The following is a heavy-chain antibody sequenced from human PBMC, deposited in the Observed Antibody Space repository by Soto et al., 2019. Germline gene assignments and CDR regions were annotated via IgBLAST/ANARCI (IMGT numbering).Heavy chain of an antibody. Sequence: GGSLRLSCAASGFTFSSYSMNWVRQAPGKGLEWVSSISSSSSYIYYADSVKGRFTISRDNAKNSLYLQMNSLRAEHTAVYYCARVADDFWSGYYYYYYGMDVWGQGTTVTVSS. D-gene: IGHD3-3*01. V-gene: IGHV3-21*01. CDR1: GFTFSSYS. CDR2: ISSSSSYI. J-gene: IGHJ6*02. CDR3: ARVADDFWSGYYYYYYGMDV.